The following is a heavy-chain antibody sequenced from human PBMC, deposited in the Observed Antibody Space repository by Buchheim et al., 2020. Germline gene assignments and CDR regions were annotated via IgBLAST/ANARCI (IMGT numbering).Heavy chain of an antibody. Sequence: QLQLQESGPGLVKPSETLSLTCTVSGGSISSYYWSWIRQPPGKGLEWIGYIYYSGSTNYNPSLKSRVTISVDTSKNQFSLKLSSVTAADTAVYYCARSAASSSWHDYWGQGTL. V-gene: IGHV4-59*01. CDR2: IYYSGST. CDR3: ARSAASSSWHDY. J-gene: IGHJ4*02. D-gene: IGHD6-13*01. CDR1: GGSISSYY.